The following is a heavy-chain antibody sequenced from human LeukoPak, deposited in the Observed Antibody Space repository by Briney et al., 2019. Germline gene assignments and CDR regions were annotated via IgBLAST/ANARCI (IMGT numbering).Heavy chain of an antibody. Sequence: PGGSLRLSCAASGFTFSSHEMNWVRQAPGKGLEWVSYISSSGSTIYYADSVKGRFTISRDNAKNSLYLQMNSLRAEDTAVYYCASLGDIVVVVADNAFDIWGQGTMVTVSS. D-gene: IGHD2-15*01. CDR1: GFTFSSHE. CDR2: ISSSGSTI. J-gene: IGHJ3*02. CDR3: ASLGDIVVVVADNAFDI. V-gene: IGHV3-48*03.